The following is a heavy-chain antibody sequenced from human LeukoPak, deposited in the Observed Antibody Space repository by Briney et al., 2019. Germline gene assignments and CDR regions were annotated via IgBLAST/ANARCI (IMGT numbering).Heavy chain of an antibody. CDR1: GFTFSNYD. D-gene: IGHD4-17*01. V-gene: IGHV3-69-1*01. CDR3: ARGPPYGV. Sequence: GGSLRLSCAASGFTFSNYDMNWVRQAPGKGLEWVSSISRSSYRYHGDSVKGRFTISRDNAKNSLYLQMNSLRADDTAVYYCARGPPYGVWGQGTLATVSS. CDR2: ISRSSYR. J-gene: IGHJ4*02.